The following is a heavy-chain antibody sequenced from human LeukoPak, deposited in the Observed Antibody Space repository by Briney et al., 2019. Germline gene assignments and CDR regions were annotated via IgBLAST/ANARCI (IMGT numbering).Heavy chain of an antibody. J-gene: IGHJ5*02. CDR3: ARFFGGSGYYLRWFDP. CDR2: IYYSGST. V-gene: IGHV4-59*01. Sequence: PSETLSLTCTVSGGSISSYYWSWIRQPPGKGPEWIGYIYYSGSTNYNPSLKSRVTISVDTSKNQFSLKLNSVTAADTAVYYCARFFGGSGYYLRWFDPWGQGTLVTVSS. CDR1: GGSISSYY. D-gene: IGHD3-22*01.